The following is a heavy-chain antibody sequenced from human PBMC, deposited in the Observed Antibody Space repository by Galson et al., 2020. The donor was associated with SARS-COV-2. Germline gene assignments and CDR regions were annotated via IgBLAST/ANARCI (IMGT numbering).Heavy chain of an antibody. CDR2: MNPHSGNT. CDR1: GYTFTSYE. CDR3: ARSYDDFATWFDP. J-gene: IGHJ5*02. D-gene: IGHD4-17*01. Sequence: ASVKVSCKASGYTFTSYEITWVRQAPGQGLEWMGWMNPHSGNTGYAQKFQGRVTMTRTTSISTAYMELNSLTSEDTAVYYCARSYDDFATWFDPWGQGTLVTVSS. V-gene: IGHV1-8*01.